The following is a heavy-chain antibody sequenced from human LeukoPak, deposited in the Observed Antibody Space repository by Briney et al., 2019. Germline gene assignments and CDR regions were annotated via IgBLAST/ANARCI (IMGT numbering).Heavy chain of an antibody. V-gene: IGHV3-30*02. CDR2: IRYDGGNA. J-gene: IGHJ5*02. CDR3: ARDRGVDTAMVNWFDP. CDR1: GFTLSCCG. D-gene: IGHD5-18*01. Sequence: GGSLRLSCAASGFTLSCCGMHWVRQAPGKGLEWVAFIRYDGGNAYYADSVRGRFTISRDNSQKKMYLQMNSLRTEDTAVYYCARDRGVDTAMVNWFDPWGQGTLVTVPS.